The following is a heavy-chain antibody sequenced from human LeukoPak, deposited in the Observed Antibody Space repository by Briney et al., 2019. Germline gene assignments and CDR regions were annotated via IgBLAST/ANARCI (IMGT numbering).Heavy chain of an antibody. D-gene: IGHD4-23*01. Sequence: GGSLRLSCAASGITFSTYWMSWVRQAPGKGLEWVANIKQDGSEKYYVDSVKGRFTISRDNAKNSLDLQMNSLRVEDTAVYYCVRRVTVPLCWGQGTLVTVSS. CDR2: IKQDGSEK. J-gene: IGHJ4*02. CDR1: GITFSTYW. V-gene: IGHV3-7*03. CDR3: VRRVTVPLC.